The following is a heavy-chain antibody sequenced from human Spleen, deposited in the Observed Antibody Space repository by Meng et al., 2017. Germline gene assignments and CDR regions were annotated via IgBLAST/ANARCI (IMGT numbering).Heavy chain of an antibody. J-gene: IGHJ4*02. D-gene: IGHD5-18*01. V-gene: IGHV4-38-2*02. CDR1: GYSISSGFY. CDR3: VREATGYSYGWGR. Sequence: SETLSLTCSVDGYSISSGFYWGWIRQTPRKGLEWIGRIYRSGSTHYNPSLQSRVTLSVDTSTNQFSLNVSSVTAADTAVYYCVREATGYSYGWGRWGQGALVTVSS. CDR2: IYRSGST.